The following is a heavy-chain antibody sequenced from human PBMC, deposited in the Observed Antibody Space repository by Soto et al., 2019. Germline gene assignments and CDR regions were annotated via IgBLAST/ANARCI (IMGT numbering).Heavy chain of an antibody. CDR1: GFTFSGHA. V-gene: IGHV3-33*01. Sequence: QVQVVESGGGMVQPGRSLRLSCTASGFTFSGHAMHWVRQPPGKGLEWVAQIWYDGSNKYYADSVKGRFTISRDNSKNTLYVQMDSLRVEDTAVYYCARDGQSLAPYALDVWGQGTSVTVSS. CDR3: ARDGQSLAPYALDV. CDR2: IWYDGSNK. D-gene: IGHD6-19*01. J-gene: IGHJ6*02.